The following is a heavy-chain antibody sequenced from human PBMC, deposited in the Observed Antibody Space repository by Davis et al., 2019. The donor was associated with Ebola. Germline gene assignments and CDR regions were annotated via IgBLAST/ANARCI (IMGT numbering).Heavy chain of an antibody. J-gene: IGHJ4*02. CDR3: ARVLSSWGLIDYFDS. CDR1: GFNFRTSW. Sequence: GGSLRLSCAASGFNFRTSWMSWVRQAPGKGLEWVANINEDGSEKYSVDSVRGRFIIFRDNAKNSLYLQMHSLRAEDTAMYYCARVLSSWGLIDYFDSWGQGTLVTVSS. CDR2: INEDGSEK. V-gene: IGHV3-7*01. D-gene: IGHD6-13*01.